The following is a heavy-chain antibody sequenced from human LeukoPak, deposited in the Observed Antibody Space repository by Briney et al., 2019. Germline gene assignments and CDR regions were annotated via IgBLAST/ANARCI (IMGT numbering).Heavy chain of an antibody. D-gene: IGHD3-22*01. Sequence: GGSLRLSCAVSGFTFGTYSMNWVRQPPGKGLEWVSSISSSHIYYADSVRGRFTISRDDAKNSLYLQMNSLRAEDTAVYYCARKPYDSGGGWGQGTLVTVSS. V-gene: IGHV3-21*06. CDR3: ARKPYDSGGG. J-gene: IGHJ4*02. CDR2: ISSSHI. CDR1: GFTFGTYS.